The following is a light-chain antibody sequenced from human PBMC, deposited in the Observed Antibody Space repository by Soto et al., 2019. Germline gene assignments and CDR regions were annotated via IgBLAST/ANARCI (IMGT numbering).Light chain of an antibody. CDR1: ISNIGSNY. CDR3: AAWDDSLSGSV. CDR2: TNN. J-gene: IGLJ1*01. Sequence: QSVLTQPPSASGTPGQRVTISCSGSISNIGSNYVYWYQQLPGTAPKLLIYTNNQRPSGVPDRFSGSKSGTSASLDISGIRSEDEADYYCAAWDDSLSGSVFGTGTKLTVL. V-gene: IGLV1-47*01.